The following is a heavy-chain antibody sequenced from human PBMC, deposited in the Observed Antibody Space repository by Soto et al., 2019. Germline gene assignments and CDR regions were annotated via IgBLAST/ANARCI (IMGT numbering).Heavy chain of an antibody. D-gene: IGHD3-22*01. CDR1: GGTFSTYT. V-gene: IGHV1-69*08. Sequence: QVQLVQSGAEVKKPGSSVKVSCKASGGTFSTYTITWVRQAPGQGLEWMGRIIPISGIINYAQKFQGRVTITAAKFTGNAYMELTRMRSDDTAVYYCAGDPDSHYNDSHASSYPLGQGTLVTVSS. J-gene: IGHJ5*02. CDR2: IIPISGII. CDR3: AGDPDSHYNDSHASSYP.